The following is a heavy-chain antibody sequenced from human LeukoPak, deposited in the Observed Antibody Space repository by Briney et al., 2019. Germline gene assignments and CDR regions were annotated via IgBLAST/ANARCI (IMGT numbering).Heavy chain of an antibody. CDR2: ISTYDAKT. J-gene: IGHJ4*02. V-gene: IGHV1-18*01. CDR3: ARDNRAPGPVFVDY. D-gene: IGHD1-14*01. Sequence: GASVKFSCKASGYTFVRYGVNWVRQAPGQGLKWMGWISTYDAKTHYAERLQDRFTMTRDISASTVYMELRSLTSDDTAVYYCARDNRAPGPVFVDYWGQGTLVTVSS. CDR1: GYTFVRYG.